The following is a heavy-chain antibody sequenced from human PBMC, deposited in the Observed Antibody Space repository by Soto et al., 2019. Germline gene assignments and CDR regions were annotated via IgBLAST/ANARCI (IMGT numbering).Heavy chain of an antibody. J-gene: IGHJ4*02. CDR2: ISSGGDP. CDR3: ARDSGYSSAYWEHYFDY. Sequence: PGGTLRLSCATSGFSISDKFMSWVRQAPGKGPEWISVISSGGDPSYADSVKGRFTISRDITKNTLFLQMTSLRADDTAVYFCARDSGYSSAYWEHYFDYWGQGTLVTVSS. CDR1: GFSISDKF. D-gene: IGHD3-16*01. V-gene: IGHV3-53*01.